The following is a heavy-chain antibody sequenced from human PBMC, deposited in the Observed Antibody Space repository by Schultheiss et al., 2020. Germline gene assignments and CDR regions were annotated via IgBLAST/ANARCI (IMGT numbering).Heavy chain of an antibody. CDR2: ISGSSGGT. V-gene: IGHV3-23*01. J-gene: IGHJ6*02. CDR1: GFTFSSYS. D-gene: IGHD4-23*01. CDR3: TAATVTYGMDV. Sequence: GGSLRLSCAASGFTFSSYSMNWVRQAPGKGLEWVSGISGSSGGTYYADSVKGRFTISRDNSKNTLYLQMNSLRAEDTAVYYCTAATVTYGMDVWGQGTTVTVSS.